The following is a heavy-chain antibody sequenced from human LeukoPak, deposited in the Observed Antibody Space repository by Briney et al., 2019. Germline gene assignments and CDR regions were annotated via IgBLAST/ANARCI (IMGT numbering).Heavy chain of an antibody. CDR3: ARYSVHGDFDY. V-gene: IGHV1-69*05. Sequence: ASVKVSCKASGGTFSSYAISWVRQAPGQGLEWMGRIIPIFGTANYAQKFQGRVTITTDESTSTAYMELSSLRPEDTAVYYCARYSVHGDFDYWGQGTLVTVSS. CDR2: IIPIFGTA. CDR1: GGTFSSYA. D-gene: IGHD1-1*01. J-gene: IGHJ4*02.